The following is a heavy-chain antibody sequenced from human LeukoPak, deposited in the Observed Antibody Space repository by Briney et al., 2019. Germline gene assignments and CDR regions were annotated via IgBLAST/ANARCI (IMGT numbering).Heavy chain of an antibody. J-gene: IGHJ4*02. D-gene: IGHD4-11*01. Sequence: ASVTVSCTASGYTFTGYYMHWVRQAPGQGLEWMGWINPNSGGTNYAQKFQGRVTMTRDTSISTAYMELSRLRSDDTAVYYCARVGRGKYSSAFDYWGQGTLVTVSS. CDR3: ARVGRGKYSSAFDY. CDR2: INPNSGGT. V-gene: IGHV1-2*02. CDR1: GYTFTGYY.